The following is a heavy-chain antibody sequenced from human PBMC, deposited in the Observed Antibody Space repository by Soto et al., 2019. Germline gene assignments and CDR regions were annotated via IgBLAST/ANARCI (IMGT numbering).Heavy chain of an antibody. V-gene: IGHV4-39*01. CDR2: LYYTGST. CDR1: GDSISSVAHY. Sequence: SETLSLTCSVSGDSISSVAHYWAWVRQPPGKGLEWIGSLYYTGSTYYNPSLKSRAAISIDTSKNQFSLNLMSTTAADTAVYYCARHSTNNSWYYDWFDPWGHGTLVTVSS. D-gene: IGHD6-13*01. J-gene: IGHJ5*02. CDR3: ARHSTNNSWYYDWFDP.